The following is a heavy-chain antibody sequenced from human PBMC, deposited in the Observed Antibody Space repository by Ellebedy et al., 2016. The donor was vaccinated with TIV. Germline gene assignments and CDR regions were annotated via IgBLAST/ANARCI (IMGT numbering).Heavy chain of an antibody. Sequence: GESLKISCGASGFVFSSNWMYWVRQDPGQGLVWVSRINGDGSTTGYSDSVKGRFTISRDNAKNTLYLQMNSLRAEDTAVYYCARWDFDSFNAFDIWGQGTTVTVSS. J-gene: IGHJ3*02. CDR1: GFVFSSNW. CDR2: INGDGSTT. D-gene: IGHD3-9*01. CDR3: ARWDFDSFNAFDI. V-gene: IGHV3-74*01.